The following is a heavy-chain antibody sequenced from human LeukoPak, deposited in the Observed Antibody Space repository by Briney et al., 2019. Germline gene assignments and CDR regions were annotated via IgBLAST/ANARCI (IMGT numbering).Heavy chain of an antibody. V-gene: IGHV1-24*01. Sequence: ASVKVSCKVSGYTLTELSMHWVRQAPGKGLEWMGGFDPEDGETIYAQKFQGWVTMTRDTSISTAYMELSRLRSDDTAVYYCARGVHSGDWFDPWGQGTLVTVSS. CDR3: ARGVHSGDWFDP. J-gene: IGHJ5*02. CDR2: FDPEDGET. CDR1: GYTLTELS. D-gene: IGHD6-25*01.